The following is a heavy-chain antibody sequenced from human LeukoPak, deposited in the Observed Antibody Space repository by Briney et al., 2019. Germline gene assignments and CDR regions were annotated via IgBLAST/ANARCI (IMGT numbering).Heavy chain of an antibody. D-gene: IGHD6-19*01. CDR1: GXTFSSYG. J-gene: IGHJ4*02. V-gene: IGHV3-30*18. CDR2: ISYDGSNK. Sequence: RSLRLSCSASGXTFSSYGMHWVRQAPGKGLEWVAVISYDGSNKYYADSVKGRFTISRDNSKNTLYLQMNSLRAEDTAVYYCAKDRGVARIAVAGHSDYWGQGTLVTVSS. CDR3: AKDRGVARIAVAGHSDY.